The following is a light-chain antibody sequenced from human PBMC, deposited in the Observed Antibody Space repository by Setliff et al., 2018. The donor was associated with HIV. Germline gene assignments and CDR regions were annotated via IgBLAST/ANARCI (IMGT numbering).Light chain of an antibody. CDR2: EVR. CDR1: SRDVGGYNY. CDR3: SSYTSSSTL. V-gene: IGLV2-14*01. Sequence: QSVLTQPASVSGSPGQSITISCTGTSRDVGGYNYVSWYQQHPGKAPKLIIYEVRNRPSGVSNRFSGSKSGNTASLTISGLQAEDEADYYCSSYTSSSTLFGTGTKVTVL. J-gene: IGLJ1*01.